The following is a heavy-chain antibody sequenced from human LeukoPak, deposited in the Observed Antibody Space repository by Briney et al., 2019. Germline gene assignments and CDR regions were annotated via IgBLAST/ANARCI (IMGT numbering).Heavy chain of an antibody. D-gene: IGHD6-19*01. J-gene: IGHJ4*02. CDR1: GFTFDDYA. CDR3: AKASQIAVAGTHFDY. V-gene: IGHV3-9*01. Sequence: GGSLRLSCAASGFTFDDYAMHWVRQAPGKGLEWVSGISWNSGSIGYADSVKGRFTISRDNAKNSLYLQMNSLRAEDTALYYCAKASQIAVAGTHFDYWGQVALVTVSS. CDR2: ISWNSGSI.